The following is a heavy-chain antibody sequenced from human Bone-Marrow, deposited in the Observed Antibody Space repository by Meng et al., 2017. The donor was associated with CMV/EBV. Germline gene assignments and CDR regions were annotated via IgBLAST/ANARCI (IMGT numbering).Heavy chain of an antibody. CDR3: ARDRELLLSMDV. CDR1: GFTFSSYS. J-gene: IGHJ6*02. V-gene: IGHV3-21*01. Sequence: GGSLRLSCAASGFTFSSYSMNWVRQAPGKGLEWVSSISSSSSYIYYADSVKGRFTISRDNAKNSLYLQMNSLRAEDTVVYYCARDRELLLSMDVWGQGTTVTVSS. D-gene: IGHD1-26*01. CDR2: ISSSSSYI.